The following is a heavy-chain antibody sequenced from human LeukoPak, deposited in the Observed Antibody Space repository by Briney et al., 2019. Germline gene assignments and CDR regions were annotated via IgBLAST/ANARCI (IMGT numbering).Heavy chain of an antibody. CDR3: AKNYASGRGVHYAMDV. CDR1: GFNFADHA. D-gene: IGHD3-10*01. Sequence: GGSLRLSCAASGFNFADHAMRWVRQAPGKGLEWVSAISGISGSTTIYADSVKGRFAVSRDNSRNTLFLQMNSLRAEDTAVYYCAKNYASGRGVHYAMDVWGQGTTVTVAS. J-gene: IGHJ6*02. CDR2: ISGISGSTT. V-gene: IGHV3-23*01.